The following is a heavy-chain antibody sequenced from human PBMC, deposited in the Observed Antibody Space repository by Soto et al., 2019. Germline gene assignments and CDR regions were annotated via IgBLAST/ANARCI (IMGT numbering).Heavy chain of an antibody. V-gene: IGHV1-69*01. J-gene: IGHJ3*02. CDR2: LIPIFGTA. Sequence: QEQLVQSGAEVKKPGSSVKVSCKASGGTFSSYAISWVRQAPGQGLEWMGGLIPIFGTANYAQKFQGRVTITADESTSTAYMELSSLRSEDTAVYSCARGPRGRLTVLPTDAFDIWGQWTMVTVSS. CDR1: GGTFSSYA. D-gene: IGHD4-17*01. CDR3: ARGPRGRLTVLPTDAFDI.